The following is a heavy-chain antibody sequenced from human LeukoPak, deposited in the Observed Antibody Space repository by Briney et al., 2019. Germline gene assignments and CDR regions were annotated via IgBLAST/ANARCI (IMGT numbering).Heavy chain of an antibody. J-gene: IGHJ6*02. V-gene: IGHV4-59*01. CDR1: GGSISSYY. CDR3: ARGRSDGVDV. D-gene: IGHD3-3*01. Sequence: SETLSLTCTVSGGSISSYYWSWIRQPPGKGLEWIGYIYYSGSTNNNPSLKRRVTISVDTSKNQFSLKLSSVTAADTAVYYCARGRSDGVDVWGQGTTVTVSS. CDR2: IYYSGST.